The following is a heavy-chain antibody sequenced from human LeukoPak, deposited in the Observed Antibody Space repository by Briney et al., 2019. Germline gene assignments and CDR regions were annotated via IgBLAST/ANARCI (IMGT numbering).Heavy chain of an antibody. CDR2: VSGSGAYT. J-gene: IGHJ4*02. CDR3: AKDMGNSLKTEPNNGHFDY. CDR1: GFSFSDYA. Sequence: GGSLRLSCAASGFSFSDYAMSGVRQAPGKGLEWVSSVSGSGAYTFYADSVKGRFTISRDNSKNTLYLQTNSLRAEDTAVYYCAKDMGNSLKTEPNNGHFDYWGQGTLVTVSS. V-gene: IGHV3-23*01. D-gene: IGHD1-14*01.